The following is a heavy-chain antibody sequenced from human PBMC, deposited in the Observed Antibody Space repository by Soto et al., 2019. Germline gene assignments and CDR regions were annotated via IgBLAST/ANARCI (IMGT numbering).Heavy chain of an antibody. V-gene: IGHV4-59*01. CDR2: IYYSGST. CDR1: GGSISGYY. J-gene: IGHJ4*02. CDR3: ATDDRNYGSGSYYRY. Sequence: PSETLSLSFTVSGGSISGYYWSWIRQPPGKGLEWIGYIYYSGSTNYNPSLKSRVTISVDTSKNQFSLKLSYVTAADTAVYYCATDDRNYGSGSYYRYWGQGTLVTVSS. D-gene: IGHD3-10*01.